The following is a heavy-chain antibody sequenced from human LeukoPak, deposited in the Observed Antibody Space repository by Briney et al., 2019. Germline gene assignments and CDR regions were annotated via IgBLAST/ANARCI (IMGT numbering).Heavy chain of an antibody. CDR3: AKEPVTSLDAEYFQH. Sequence: RPGGSLRLSCAASGLTFDDYATHWVRQAPGKGLEWVCLISGDGGSTYYADSVKGRFTISRDNSKNSLYLQMNSLRTEDTALYYCAKEPVTSLDAEYFQHWGQGTLVTVSS. V-gene: IGHV3-43*02. J-gene: IGHJ1*01. D-gene: IGHD4-17*01. CDR1: GLTFDDYA. CDR2: ISGDGGST.